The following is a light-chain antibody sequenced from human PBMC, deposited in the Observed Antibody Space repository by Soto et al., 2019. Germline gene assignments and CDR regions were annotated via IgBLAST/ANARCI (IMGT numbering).Light chain of an antibody. CDR3: QQNAIIPPWT. V-gene: IGKV3-15*01. CDR1: QSVSSY. J-gene: IGKJ1*01. Sequence: EIGMTQSPATLSVSPGERATLSCRASQSVSSYLAWYQQKPGQAPSLLIHGASTRATYIPARFSGSGSGTEFTLTISSLQPEDFATYYCQQNAIIPPWTFGQGTKVDIK. CDR2: GAS.